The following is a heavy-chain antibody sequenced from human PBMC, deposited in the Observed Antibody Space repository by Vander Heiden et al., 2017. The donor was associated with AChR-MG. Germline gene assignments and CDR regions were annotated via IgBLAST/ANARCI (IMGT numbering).Heavy chain of an antibody. J-gene: IGHJ4*02. CDR2: IRSEAYGGTT. V-gene: IGHV3-49*05. CDR1: WFTSGDYA. CDR3: ARDQWLVLGGDY. D-gene: IGHD6-19*01. Sequence: EVQLVQPVRGLAKPGRPLSLARTASWFTSGDYAMSWFRQDPGKGLEWVGFIRSEAYGGTTEYAASVKGRFTISRDDSKSIAYLQMNSLKTEDTAVYYCARDQWLVLGGDYWGQGTLVTVSS.